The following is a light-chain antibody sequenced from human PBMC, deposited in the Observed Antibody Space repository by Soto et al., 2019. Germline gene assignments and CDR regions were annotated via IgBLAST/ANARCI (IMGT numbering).Light chain of an antibody. Sequence: QSALTQPPSASGSPGQSVTISCTGTSNDVAITKYVSWYQQRPGKVPRLMIYEVTKRPSGVPDRFSGSKSGNTASLTVSGLHAEDEADYYCSSYAGSTNLVFGGGTKLTVL. CDR1: SNDVAITKY. V-gene: IGLV2-8*01. J-gene: IGLJ3*02. CDR2: EVT. CDR3: SSYAGSTNLV.